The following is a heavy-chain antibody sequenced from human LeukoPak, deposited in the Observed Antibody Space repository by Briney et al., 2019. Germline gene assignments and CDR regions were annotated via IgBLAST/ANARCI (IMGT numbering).Heavy chain of an antibody. V-gene: IGHV3-23*01. CDR2: ISPSGSRT. D-gene: IGHD1-14*01. CDR3: GKASTVLKPIDS. CDR1: GFSFYTDA. Sequence: HPGGSLRLSCAASGFSFYTDAMNWVRQAPGKGLEWVSAISPSGSRTYYADSVKGRFTISRDNSRNTLYLQMKSPRPEDTAIYYCGKASTVLKPIDSWGRGTLVTVSS. J-gene: IGHJ4*02.